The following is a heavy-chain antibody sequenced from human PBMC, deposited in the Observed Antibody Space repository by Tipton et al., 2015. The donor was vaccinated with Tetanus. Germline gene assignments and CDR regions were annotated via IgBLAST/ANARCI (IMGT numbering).Heavy chain of an antibody. Sequence: TLSLTCAVYGGSFSGYYWSWIRQPPGKGLEWIGEINHSGSTNYNPSLKSRVTISVDTSKNQFSLKLSSVTAADTAVYYCARVSAVYGERNYVWGSYRHLDYWGQGTLATVSS. J-gene: IGHJ4*02. CDR2: INHSGST. D-gene: IGHD3-16*02. CDR1: GGSFSGYY. V-gene: IGHV4-34*01. CDR3: ARVSAVYGERNYVWGSYRHLDY.